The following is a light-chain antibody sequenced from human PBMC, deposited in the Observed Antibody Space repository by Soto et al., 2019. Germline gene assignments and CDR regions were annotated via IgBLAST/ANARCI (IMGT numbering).Light chain of an antibody. CDR3: HQYGHSPYT. V-gene: IGKV3-20*01. Sequence: IVLTQSPGTLSLSPGERATLSCRASQAVSTNYLAWYQQKPGQAPRLLIFGASSRATGIPDRFSGSGSGTDFTLTISKLEPEDFAVFFCHQYGHSPYTFGQGNKLEIK. CDR2: GAS. CDR1: QAVSTNY. J-gene: IGKJ2*01.